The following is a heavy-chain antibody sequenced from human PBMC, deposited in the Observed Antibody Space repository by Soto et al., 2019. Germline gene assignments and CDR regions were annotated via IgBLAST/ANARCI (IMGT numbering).Heavy chain of an antibody. CDR1: GGTFSSYA. D-gene: IGHD6-19*01. Sequence: QVQLVQSGAEVKKPGSSVKVSCKASGGTFSSYAISWVRQAPGQGLEWMGGIIPIFGTANYEQKFQGRVTITADQSTSTAYMELSSLRSDDTAVYYCAGEGSPAVAGTGPAFDYWGQGTLVTVSS. V-gene: IGHV1-69*01. CDR3: AGEGSPAVAGTGPAFDY. CDR2: IIPIFGTA. J-gene: IGHJ4*02.